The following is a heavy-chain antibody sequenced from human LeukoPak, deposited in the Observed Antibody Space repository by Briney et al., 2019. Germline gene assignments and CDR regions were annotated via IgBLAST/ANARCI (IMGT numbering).Heavy chain of an antibody. V-gene: IGHV3-48*02. CDR3: ASNRYSESHFDY. J-gene: IGHJ4*02. CDR1: GFTFSGYS. D-gene: IGHD1-26*01. Sequence: GGSLRLSCVASGFTFSGYSMNWVRQAPGKGLEWVSYIRTSSTTIYYADSAKGRFTISRDNANNSLYLQMNSLRDEDTGVYYCASNRYSESHFDYWGQGTLVTVSS. CDR2: IRTSSTTI.